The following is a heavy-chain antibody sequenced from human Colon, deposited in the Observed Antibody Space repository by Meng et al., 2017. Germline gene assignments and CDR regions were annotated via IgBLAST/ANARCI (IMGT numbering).Heavy chain of an antibody. D-gene: IGHD6-19*01. CDR3: ARSVRLGVAGKSGAY. Sequence: QVQLTQVGSGLLKPSETLSLTCAVYGGSFSGYSWSWIRQPPWKGLEWIGEINHTGNTSYNPSLKSRLTISVDTSKNQFSLNLSSVTAADTALYYCARSVRLGVAGKSGAYWGQGTLVTVSS. CDR1: GGSFSGYS. J-gene: IGHJ4*02. V-gene: IGHV4-34*01. CDR2: INHTGNT.